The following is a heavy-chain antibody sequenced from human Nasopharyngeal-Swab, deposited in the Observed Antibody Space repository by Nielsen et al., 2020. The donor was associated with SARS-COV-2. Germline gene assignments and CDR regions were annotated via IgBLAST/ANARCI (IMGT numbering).Heavy chain of an antibody. J-gene: IGHJ3*02. CDR1: GYIFRNYR. Sequence: GESLKISCQASGYIFRNYRIGWVRQMPGKGLEWMGIVYPGDSDIRYNPSFQGHITISADNSVNSAYLQWSSLKASDTAIYYCARHVRMPLAGDAFKIWGQGTVVTVSS. D-gene: IGHD6-19*01. CDR3: ARHVRMPLAGDAFKI. V-gene: IGHV5-51*01. CDR2: VYPGDSDI.